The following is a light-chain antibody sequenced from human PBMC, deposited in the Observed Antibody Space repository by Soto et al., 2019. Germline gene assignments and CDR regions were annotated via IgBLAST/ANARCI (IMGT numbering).Light chain of an antibody. J-gene: IGKJ1*01. CDR2: GGS. CDR1: QTVGASY. CDR3: QQYGISPWT. Sequence: ELVLTQSPGTLSLSPGERVTLFCRASQTVGASYLAWYQQKPGQAPSLLIYGGSIRATGIPDRFSGSGSGPDFALTISRLEPEDFAVYYCQQYGISPWTFGQGTKVDIK. V-gene: IGKV3-20*01.